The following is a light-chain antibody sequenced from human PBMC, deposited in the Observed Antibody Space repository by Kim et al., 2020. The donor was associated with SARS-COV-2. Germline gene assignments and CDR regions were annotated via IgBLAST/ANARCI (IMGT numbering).Light chain of an antibody. CDR3: QAWDSSTWV. CDR2: QDS. CDR1: KLGDKY. J-gene: IGLJ3*02. Sequence: VSPGQTASLTGSGDKLGDKYACWYQQKPGQSPVLVIYQDSKRPSGIPERFSGSNSGNTATLTISGTQAMDEADYYCQAWDSSTWVFGGGTQLTVL. V-gene: IGLV3-1*01.